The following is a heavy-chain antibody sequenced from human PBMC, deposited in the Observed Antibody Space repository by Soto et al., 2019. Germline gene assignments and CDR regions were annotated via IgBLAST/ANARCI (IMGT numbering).Heavy chain of an antibody. CDR2: IFSSGST. D-gene: IGHD3-10*01. CDR1: GGSISSYY. CDR3: ARRYGGGFDY. Sequence: QVQLLESGPGLVKPSETLSLTCTVSGGSISSYYWSWIRQPPGKGLEWIGYIFSSGSTTYNPSLKSRVTRSVDTSKNQFSLKLSSVTAADTAVYYCARRYGGGFDYWGQGTLVTVSS. V-gene: IGHV4-59*08. J-gene: IGHJ4*02.